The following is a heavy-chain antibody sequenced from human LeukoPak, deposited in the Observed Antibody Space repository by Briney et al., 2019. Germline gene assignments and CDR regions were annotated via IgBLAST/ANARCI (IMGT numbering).Heavy chain of an antibody. J-gene: IGHJ4*02. CDR3: AKDIHSVIAAAGADY. V-gene: IGHV3-9*01. CDR2: ISWNSGST. CDR1: GFTFDDYA. D-gene: IGHD6-13*01. Sequence: GGSLRLSCAASGFTFDDYAMHWVRQAPGKGLEWVSGISWNSGSTGYADSVKGRFTISRDNAKNSLYLQMNSLRAEDTAVYYCAKDIHSVIAAAGADYWGQGTLVTVSS.